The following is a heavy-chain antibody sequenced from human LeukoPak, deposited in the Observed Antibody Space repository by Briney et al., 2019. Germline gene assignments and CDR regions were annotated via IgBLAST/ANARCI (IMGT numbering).Heavy chain of an antibody. CDR1: GGSISSYY. CDR2: INHSGST. J-gene: IGHJ4*02. V-gene: IGHV4-34*01. Sequence: PSETLSLTCTVSGGSISSYYWSWIRQPPGKGLEWIGEINHSGSTNYNPSLKSRVTISVDTSKNQFSLKLSSVTAADTAVYYCARVPPGVTSDYWGQGTLVTVSS. D-gene: IGHD4-17*01. CDR3: ARVPPGVTSDY.